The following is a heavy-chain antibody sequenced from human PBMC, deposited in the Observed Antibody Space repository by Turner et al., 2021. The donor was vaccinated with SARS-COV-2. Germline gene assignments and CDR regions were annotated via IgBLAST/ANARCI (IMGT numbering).Heavy chain of an antibody. V-gene: IGHV4-59*01. D-gene: IGHD3-22*01. Sequence: QVQLQESGPGLVKPSATLSLTCSVSGGSISSYYWGWIRQSPGKGLEWIGYIHYSGTANDSPSLMSRVSISVDTSKNQVSLRMTSVTAADTAVYYCARALSERLYSYDSNYYLRNRFDPWGQGTLVTVS. CDR2: IHYSGTA. CDR3: ARALSERLYSYDSNYYLRNRFDP. CDR1: GGSISSYY. J-gene: IGHJ5*02.